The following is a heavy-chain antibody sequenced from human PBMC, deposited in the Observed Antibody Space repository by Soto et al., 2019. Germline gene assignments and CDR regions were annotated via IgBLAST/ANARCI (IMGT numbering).Heavy chain of an antibody. Sequence: GGSLRLSCAASGFTFSSYAMSWVRQAPGKGLEWVSAISGSGGSTYYADSVKGRFTISRDNSKNTLYLQMNSLRAEDTAVYYCAKDLPPYYDILTGYYPYYFDYWGQGTLVTVSS. CDR1: GFTFSSYA. CDR3: AKDLPPYYDILTGYYPYYFDY. V-gene: IGHV3-23*01. CDR2: ISGSGGST. D-gene: IGHD3-9*01. J-gene: IGHJ4*02.